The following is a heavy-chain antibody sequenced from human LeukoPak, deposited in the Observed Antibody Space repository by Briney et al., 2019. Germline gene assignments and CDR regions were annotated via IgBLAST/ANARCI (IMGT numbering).Heavy chain of an antibody. CDR3: ASASSHRIAAGGDY. J-gene: IGHJ4*02. CDR2: INSDGSSR. CDR1: GFTFSNYW. D-gene: IGHD6-13*01. Sequence: PGGSLRLSCAASGFTFSNYWMHWFRQAPGKGLVGFSRINSDGSSRNYADYVKGRFTISRDNAKNTLYLQMNSLRAEDTAVYYCASASSHRIAAGGDYWGQGTLVTVSS. V-gene: IGHV3-74*01.